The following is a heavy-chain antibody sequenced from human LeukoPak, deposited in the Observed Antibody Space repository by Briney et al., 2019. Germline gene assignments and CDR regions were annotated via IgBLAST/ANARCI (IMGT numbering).Heavy chain of an antibody. CDR3: ARGIAVAGTEDY. D-gene: IGHD6-19*01. Sequence: GGSLRLSCAASGFTVSRNYMSWVRQAPGKGLEWVSVIYSGGSTYYADSVKGRFTISRDNSKNTLYLQVNSLRAEDTAVYYCARGIAVAGTEDYWGQGTLVTVSS. CDR1: GFTVSRNY. V-gene: IGHV3-53*01. J-gene: IGHJ4*02. CDR2: IYSGGST.